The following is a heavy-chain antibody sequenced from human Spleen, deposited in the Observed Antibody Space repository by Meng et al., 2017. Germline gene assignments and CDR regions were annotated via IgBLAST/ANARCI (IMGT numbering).Heavy chain of an antibody. D-gene: IGHD6-19*01. V-gene: IGHV3-74*01. CDR1: GFTFSSYG. CDR3: AIYSSAWLRGF. J-gene: IGHJ4*02. CDR2: INSDGSST. Sequence: GGSLRLSCAASGFTFSSYGMHWVRQAPGKGLVWVSRINSDGSSTTYADFVKGRFTISRDNAKNTLYLQMNSLRAEDTAVYYCAIYSSAWLRGFWGQGTLVTVSS.